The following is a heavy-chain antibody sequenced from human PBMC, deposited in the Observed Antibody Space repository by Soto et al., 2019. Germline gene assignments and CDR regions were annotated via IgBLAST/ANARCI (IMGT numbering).Heavy chain of an antibody. CDR3: TREEIGILTGYWNY. V-gene: IGHV3-49*03. Sequence: GGSLRLSCTASGFTFGDYAMSWFRQAPGKGLEWVGFIRSKAYGGTTEYAASVKGRFTISRDDSKSIAYLQMNSLKTEDTAVYYCTREEIGILTGYWNYWGQGTLVTVSS. CDR2: IRSKAYGGTT. CDR1: GFTFGDYA. J-gene: IGHJ4*02. D-gene: IGHD3-9*01.